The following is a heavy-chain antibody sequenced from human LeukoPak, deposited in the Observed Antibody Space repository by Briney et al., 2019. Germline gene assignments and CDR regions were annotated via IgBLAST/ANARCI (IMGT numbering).Heavy chain of an antibody. CDR3: ARGVVAARDYYYYGMDV. Sequence: GRSLRLSCAASGFTFSSYGMHWVRQAPGKGLEWVAVIWYDGSNKYYADSEKGRFTISRDNSKNTLYLQMNSLRAEDTAVYYCARGVVAARDYYYYGMDVWGKGTTVTVSS. CDR1: GFTFSSYG. J-gene: IGHJ6*04. D-gene: IGHD2-15*01. CDR2: IWYDGSNK. V-gene: IGHV3-33*01.